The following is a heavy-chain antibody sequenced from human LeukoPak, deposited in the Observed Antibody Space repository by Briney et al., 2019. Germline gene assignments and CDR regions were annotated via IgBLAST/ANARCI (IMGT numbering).Heavy chain of an antibody. D-gene: IGHD3-10*01. CDR2: IYPGDSGT. CDR3: ARQKGSGSYLDAFDI. CDR1: GYSFTSYW. J-gene: IGHJ3*02. V-gene: IGHV5-51*01. Sequence: GESLKISCKGSGYSFTSYWIGWVRQMPGKGLEWMGIIYPGDSGTRYSPSFQGQVTISADKSISTAYLQWSSLKASDTAMYYCARQKGSGSYLDAFDIWGQGTMVTVSS.